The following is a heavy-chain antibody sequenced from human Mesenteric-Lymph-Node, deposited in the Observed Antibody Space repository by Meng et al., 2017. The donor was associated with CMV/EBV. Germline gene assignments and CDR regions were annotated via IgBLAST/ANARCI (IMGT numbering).Heavy chain of an antibody. D-gene: IGHD6-19*01. Sequence: GESLKISCAASGLTFSDYPMHWVRQAPGKGLEWVAAISDDGSNKYYADSVKGRFTISRDSSKNTLYLQMNSLRPEDTAVYYCARDSSGWYMGFDYWGQGTLVTVSS. CDR1: GLTFSDYP. V-gene: IGHV3-30*14. J-gene: IGHJ4*02. CDR2: ISDDGSNK. CDR3: ARDSSGWYMGFDY.